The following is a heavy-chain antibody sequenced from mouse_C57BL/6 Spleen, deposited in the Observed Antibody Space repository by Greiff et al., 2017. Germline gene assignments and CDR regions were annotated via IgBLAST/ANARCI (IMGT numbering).Heavy chain of an antibody. J-gene: IGHJ4*01. D-gene: IGHD4-1*01. V-gene: IGHV5-16*01. CDR3: ARELGRYYAMDY. CDR1: GFTFSDYY. CDR2: INYDGSST. Sequence: EVHLVESEGGLVQPGSSMKLSCTASGFTFSDYYMAWVRQVPEKGLEWVANINYDGSSTYYLDSLKSRFIISRDNAKNILYLQMSSLKSEDTATYYCARELGRYYAMDYWGQGTSVTVSS.